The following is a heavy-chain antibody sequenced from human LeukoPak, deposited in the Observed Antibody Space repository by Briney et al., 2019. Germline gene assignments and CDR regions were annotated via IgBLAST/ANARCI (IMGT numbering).Heavy chain of an antibody. V-gene: IGHV1-2*02. D-gene: IGHD2-15*01. CDR3: VRSSYCSGGICYSGGHY. CDR2: VNPNTGGT. CDR1: GYTFNAYY. Sequence: GASVTVSCKASGYTFNAYYMHWVRQAPGQGLEWMGWVNPNTGGTKYAQNFQGRVTMTRDTSTTTAYMELTRLNSDDTAVYFCVRSSYCSGGICYSGGHYWGQGTLVTVSP. J-gene: IGHJ4*02.